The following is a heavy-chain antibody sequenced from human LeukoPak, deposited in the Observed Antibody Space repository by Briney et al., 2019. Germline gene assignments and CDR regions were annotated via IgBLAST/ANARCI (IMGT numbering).Heavy chain of an antibody. D-gene: IGHD1-7*01. CDR1: GFTFSSYG. V-gene: IGHV3-30*18. J-gene: IGHJ5*02. Sequence: PGGSLRLSCTASGFTFSSYGMHWVRQAPGKGLEWVAVISYDGSNKYYADSVKGRFTISRDNYKSTLYLQMNSLRAEDTAVYYCAKDPNPWNYGSNWFDPWGQGTLVTVSS. CDR2: ISYDGSNK. CDR3: AKDPNPWNYGSNWFDP.